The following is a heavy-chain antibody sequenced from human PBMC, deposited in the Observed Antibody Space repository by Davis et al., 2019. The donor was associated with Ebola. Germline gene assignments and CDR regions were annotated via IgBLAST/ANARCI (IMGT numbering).Heavy chain of an antibody. V-gene: IGHV3-30-3*01. Sequence: AGSLTLSCAASGFTFSSYAMHWVRQAPGKGLEWVAVISYDGSNKYYADSVKGRFTISRDNSKNTLYLQMNSLRAEETAVYYCATSKGSYYYYGMDVWGQGTTATVSS. J-gene: IGHJ6*02. CDR2: ISYDGSNK. CDR1: GFTFSSYA. CDR3: ATSKGSYYYYGMDV.